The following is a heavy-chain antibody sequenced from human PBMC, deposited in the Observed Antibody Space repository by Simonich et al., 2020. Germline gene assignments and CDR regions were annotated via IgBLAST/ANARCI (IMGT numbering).Heavy chain of an antibody. CDR3: ARGLRVAAAGTAFQH. D-gene: IGHD6-13*01. J-gene: IGHJ1*01. V-gene: IGHV4-34*01. CDR1: GGSFSGYY. Sequence: QVQLQQWGAGLLKPSETLSLTCAVYGGSFSGYYWSWFPQPPGKGLEWIGEIHNSDRTNHTPARKSRVTISVDTSKNQFSLKLGSVTAADTAVYYCARGLRVAAAGTAFQHWGQGTLVTVSS. CDR2: IHNSDRT.